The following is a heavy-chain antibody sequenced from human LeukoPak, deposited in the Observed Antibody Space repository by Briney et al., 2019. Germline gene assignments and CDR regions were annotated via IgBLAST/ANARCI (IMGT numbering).Heavy chain of an antibody. CDR1: GGTFSSYA. V-gene: IGHV1-69*13. J-gene: IGHJ4*02. Sequence: ASVKVSCKASGGTFSSYAISWVRQAPGQGLEWMGGIIPIFGTANYAQKFQGRVTITADEPTSTAYMELSSLRSEDTAVYYCARGDTRGYSYGSPTAYDYWGQGTLVTVSS. D-gene: IGHD5-18*01. CDR3: ARGDTRGYSYGSPTAYDY. CDR2: IIPIFGTA.